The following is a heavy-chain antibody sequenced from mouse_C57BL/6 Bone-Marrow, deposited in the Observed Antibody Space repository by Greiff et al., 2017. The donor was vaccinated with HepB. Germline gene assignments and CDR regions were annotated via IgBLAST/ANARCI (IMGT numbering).Heavy chain of an antibody. CDR3: TSPYYYGSSYNAMDY. Sequence: EVKLVESGEGLVKPGGSLKLSCAASGFTFSSYAMSWVRQTPEKRLEWVAYISSGGDYIYYADTVKGRFTISRANARNTLYLQMSSLKSEDTAMYYCTSPYYYGSSYNAMDYWGQGTSVTVSS. J-gene: IGHJ4*01. D-gene: IGHD1-1*01. CDR1: GFTFSSYA. V-gene: IGHV5-9-1*02. CDR2: ISSGGDYI.